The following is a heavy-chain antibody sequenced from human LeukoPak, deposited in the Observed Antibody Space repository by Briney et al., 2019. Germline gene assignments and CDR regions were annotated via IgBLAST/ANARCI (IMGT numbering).Heavy chain of an antibody. CDR2: ITPFNGNT. V-gene: IGHV1-45*02. D-gene: IGHD5-12*01. Sequence: ASVKVSCKASGYTFTSYSISWVRQAPGQALEWMGWITPFNGNTNYAQQFQDRVTITRDRSRNTVYMELNSLRFEDTAMYYCARSPFSGDDDAFDIWGQGTMVTVSS. J-gene: IGHJ3*02. CDR3: ARSPFSGDDDAFDI. CDR1: GYTFTSYS.